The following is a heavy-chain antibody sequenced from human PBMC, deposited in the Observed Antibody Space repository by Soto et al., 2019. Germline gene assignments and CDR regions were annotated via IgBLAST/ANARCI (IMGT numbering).Heavy chain of an antibody. CDR2: IISSGSTT. CDR1: GFTFSSYS. J-gene: IGHJ6*03. Sequence: PGGSLRLSCAASGFTFSSYSMNWVRQAPGKELEWVSYIISSGSTTYYADSVKGRFTISRHNSKNTLYLQMNSLRAEDTAVYYCARGLGYPDGSCYMDVWGKGTTVTVSS. CDR3: ARGLGYPDGSCYMDV. D-gene: IGHD3-10*01. V-gene: IGHV3-48*01.